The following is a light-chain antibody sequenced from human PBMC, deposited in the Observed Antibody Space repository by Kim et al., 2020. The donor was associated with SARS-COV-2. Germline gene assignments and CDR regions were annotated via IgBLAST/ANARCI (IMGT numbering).Light chain of an antibody. J-gene: IGLJ2*01. CDR3: QSYDSSSHVV. CDR2: AHT. V-gene: IGLV6-57*03. Sequence: TLARSSTRRGGSIGINHVQGYRARPGRAPPTVIYAHTQRPAGVPDRFSGFIDSSSNSASLAISGLKTEDEADYYCQSYDSSSHVVFGGGTQLTVL. CDR1: GGSIGINH.